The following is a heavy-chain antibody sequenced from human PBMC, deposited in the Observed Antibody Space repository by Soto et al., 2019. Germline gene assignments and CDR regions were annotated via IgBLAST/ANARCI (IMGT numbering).Heavy chain of an antibody. J-gene: IGHJ4*02. CDR3: ASGSDGDY. Sequence: GASVKVSCKASGYTFTSYDINWVRQATGQGLEWMGWMNPNSGNTGYAQKLQGRVTMTTDTSATTAYMELRSLRSDDTAVYYCASGSDGDYWGQGTLVTVSS. CDR1: GYTFTSYD. CDR2: MNPNSGNT. V-gene: IGHV1-8*01.